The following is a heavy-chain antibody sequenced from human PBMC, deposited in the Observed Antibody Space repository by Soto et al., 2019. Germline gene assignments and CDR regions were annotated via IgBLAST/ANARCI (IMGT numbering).Heavy chain of an antibody. Sequence: QVQLVQSGAEVKKPGSSVKVSCKASGGTFSSYTISWVRQAPGQGLEWMGRIIPILGIANYAEKFQGRVTPTADNPTSTAYMELSSLRSEDTAVYYCARDRGGDSGYSWYFDLRGRGTLVTVSS. CDR2: IIPILGIA. CDR3: ARDRGGDSGYSWYFDL. V-gene: IGHV1-69*08. J-gene: IGHJ2*01. D-gene: IGHD5-12*01. CDR1: GGTFSSYT.